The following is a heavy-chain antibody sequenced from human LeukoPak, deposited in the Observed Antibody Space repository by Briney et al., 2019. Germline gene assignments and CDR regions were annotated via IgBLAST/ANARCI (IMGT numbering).Heavy chain of an antibody. D-gene: IGHD6-19*01. CDR3: ATKQWLAPPPDS. V-gene: IGHV3-74*01. CDR2: INTDGTVT. Sequence: GGSLRLSCAASGFTFSKYLMLWVRHAPGKGLESVSRINTDGTVTTYADSVKGRFTVSRDNADNTMFLQMNSVRDEDTAVYYCATKQWLAPPPDSWGQGTPVTVSS. J-gene: IGHJ4*02. CDR1: GFTFSKYL.